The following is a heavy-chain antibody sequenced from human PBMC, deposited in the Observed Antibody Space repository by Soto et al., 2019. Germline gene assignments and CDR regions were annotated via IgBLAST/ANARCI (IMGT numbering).Heavy chain of an antibody. Sequence: PGGSLRLSCAASGFTFSSYAMHWVRQAPGKGLEWVAVISYDGSNKYYADSVKGRFTISRDNSKNTLYLQMNSLRAEDTAVYYCARAFSPPNCSGGSCSSPPPIFAYWGQGTLVTVSS. CDR3: ARAFSPPNCSGGSCSSPPPIFAY. CDR1: GFTFSSYA. J-gene: IGHJ4*02. CDR2: ISYDGSNK. V-gene: IGHV3-30-3*01. D-gene: IGHD2-15*01.